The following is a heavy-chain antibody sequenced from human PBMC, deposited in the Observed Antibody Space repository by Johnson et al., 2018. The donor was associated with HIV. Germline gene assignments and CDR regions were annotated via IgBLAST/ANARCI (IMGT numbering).Heavy chain of an antibody. V-gene: IGHV3-66*01. CDR2: IYSDGCP. Sequence: VQLVESGGGLVPPGGSLRLSCTASGFTVSSNYMTWVRQAPGTGLAWVSTIYSDGCPYPPDSVRCRFTISRNSSKNTVYLQMNSLRVEDTAVYYCARVKGSTIFGVVRPHGAFDIWGQGTMVTVSS. CDR1: GFTVSSNY. J-gene: IGHJ3*02. CDR3: ARVKGSTIFGVVRPHGAFDI. D-gene: IGHD3-3*01.